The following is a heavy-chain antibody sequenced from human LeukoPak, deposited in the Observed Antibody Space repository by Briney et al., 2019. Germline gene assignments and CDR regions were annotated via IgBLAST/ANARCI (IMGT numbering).Heavy chain of an antibody. CDR3: ASPGGDGDASPFDY. J-gene: IGHJ4*02. Sequence: SETLSLTCTVSGYSISSGYYWGWIRQPPGKGLEWIGSIYHSGSTYYNPSLKSRVTISVDTSKNQFSLKLSSVTAADTAVYYCASPGGDGDASPFDYWGQGTLVTVSP. CDR2: IYHSGST. CDR1: GYSISSGYY. D-gene: IGHD3-10*01. V-gene: IGHV4-38-2*02.